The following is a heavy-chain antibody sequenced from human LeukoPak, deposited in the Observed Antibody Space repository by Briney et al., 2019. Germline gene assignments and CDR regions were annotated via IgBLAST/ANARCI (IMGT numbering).Heavy chain of an antibody. V-gene: IGHV4-39*07. Sequence: SETLSLTCTVSGGSVNSSSYYWGWIRQPPGKGLEWIGTISYSGNTYYNPSLESRVTISVDTSKNQFSLNLSSVTAADTAVYYCARAGGGSGSYYFDYWGQGTLVTVSS. CDR2: ISYSGNT. CDR3: ARAGGGSGSYYFDY. D-gene: IGHD1-26*01. CDR1: GGSVNSSSYY. J-gene: IGHJ4*02.